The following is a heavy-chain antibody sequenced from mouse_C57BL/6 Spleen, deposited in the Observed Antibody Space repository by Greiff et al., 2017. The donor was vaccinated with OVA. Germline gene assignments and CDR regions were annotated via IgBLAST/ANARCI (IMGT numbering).Heavy chain of an antibody. CDR1: GYTFTSYW. CDR2: IYPGSGST. CDR3: ARDTTVVEGDY. J-gene: IGHJ2*01. V-gene: IGHV1-55*01. Sequence: VQLQQPGAELVKPGASVKMSCKASGYTFTSYWITWVKQRPGQGLEWIGDIYPGSGSTNYTEKFKSKATLTVDTSSSTAYMQLSSLTSEDSAVYYCARDTTVVEGDYWGQGTTLTVSS. D-gene: IGHD1-1*01.